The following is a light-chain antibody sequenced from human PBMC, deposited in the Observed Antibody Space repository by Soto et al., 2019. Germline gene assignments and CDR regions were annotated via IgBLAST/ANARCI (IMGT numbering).Light chain of an antibody. V-gene: IGKV3-20*01. CDR3: QHYGSSPPLT. CDR1: QSVRSTS. Sequence: DIVLTQSPGTLSLSPGERATLSCRASQSVRSTSLAWYQQKPGQAPRLLIYGASSRATGIPDRFRGGGSGTDFTLTISRLEPEDFAVYYCQHYGSSPPLTFGQGTRLEIK. CDR2: GAS. J-gene: IGKJ5*01.